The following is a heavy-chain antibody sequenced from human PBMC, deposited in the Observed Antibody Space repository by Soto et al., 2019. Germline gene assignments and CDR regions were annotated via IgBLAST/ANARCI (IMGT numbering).Heavy chain of an antibody. CDR1: RFTFSRYA. Sequence: QVQLVESGGGVVQHGRSLRLSCAASRFTFSRYAMHWVRQAPGKGLEWVAVISYDGRQKHYVDSVKGRFTISRDESDNTLYLQMSSLRPEDTAVYYCAKDGYFDTYYFDHLGQGTLVIVSS. CDR3: AKDGYFDTYYFDH. CDR2: ISYDGRQK. J-gene: IGHJ4*02. D-gene: IGHD3-22*01. V-gene: IGHV3-30*04.